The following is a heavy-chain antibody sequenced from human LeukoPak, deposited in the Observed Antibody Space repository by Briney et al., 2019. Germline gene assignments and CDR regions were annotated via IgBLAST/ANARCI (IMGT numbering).Heavy chain of an antibody. CDR1: GFTFSSYW. CDR3: ARAGMPNYDSSGYYDY. D-gene: IGHD3-22*01. J-gene: IGHJ4*02. CDR2: IKQDGSEK. V-gene: IGHV3-7*01. Sequence: GGSLRLSCAASGFTFSSYWMSWVRQAPGKGLEWVANIKQDGSEKYYVDSVKGRFTISRDNAKNSLYLQMNSLRAEDTAVYYCARAGMPNYDSSGYYDYWGQGTLVTVSS.